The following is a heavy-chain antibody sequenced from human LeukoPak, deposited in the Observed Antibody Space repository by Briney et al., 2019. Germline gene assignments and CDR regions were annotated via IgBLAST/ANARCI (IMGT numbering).Heavy chain of an antibody. Sequence: QPSETLSLTCTVSGGSISSYYWSWIRQSPGKGLEWIESMYYSGSTNYNPSLKSRVTISLDTSKNQFSLKLSSVTAADTAVYYCARGQGTVTTHWGHGTLVTVSS. CDR1: GGSISSYY. CDR2: MYYSGST. CDR3: ARGQGTVTTH. V-gene: IGHV4-59*12. J-gene: IGHJ4*01. D-gene: IGHD4-17*01.